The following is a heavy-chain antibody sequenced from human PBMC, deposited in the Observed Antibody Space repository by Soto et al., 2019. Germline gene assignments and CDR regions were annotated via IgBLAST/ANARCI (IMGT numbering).Heavy chain of an antibody. D-gene: IGHD5-12*01. CDR3: TTDPKERYSGYDQPGY. V-gene: IGHV3-15*01. CDR2: IKSKTDGGTT. J-gene: IGHJ4*02. Sequence: PGGSLRLSCAASGFTFSNAWMSWVRQAPGKGLEWVGRIKSKTDGGTTDYAAPVRGGFTISRDDSKNTLYLQMNSLKTEDTAVYYCTTDPKERYSGYDQPGYWGQGTLVTVSS. CDR1: GFTFSNAW.